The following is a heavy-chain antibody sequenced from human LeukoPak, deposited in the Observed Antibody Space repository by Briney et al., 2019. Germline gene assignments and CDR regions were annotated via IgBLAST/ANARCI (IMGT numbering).Heavy chain of an antibody. CDR3: ARQLAPPFFDY. CDR2: IYYSGST. J-gene: IGHJ4*02. V-gene: IGHV4-39*01. CDR1: GGSISSSSYY. Sequence: SETLSLTCTVSGGSISSSSYYWGWIRQPPGKGLEWMGSIYYSGSTYHNPSLKSRVTISVDTSKNQFSLKLSSVTAADTAVYYCARQLAPPFFDYWGQGTLVTVSS. D-gene: IGHD3-3*02.